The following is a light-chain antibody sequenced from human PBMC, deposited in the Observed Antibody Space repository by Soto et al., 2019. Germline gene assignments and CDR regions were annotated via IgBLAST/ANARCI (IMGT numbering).Light chain of an antibody. CDR3: QQYDDLPIT. V-gene: IGKV1-33*01. CDR2: DAS. CDR1: QSVSSTY. J-gene: IGKJ5*01. Sequence: TQSPGTLSLSPGERATLSCRASQSVSSTYLIWYQQKPGKAPKLLIYDASNLQTGVPSRFSGRGSGTDFTFTISSLQPDDSGTYYCQQYDDLPITFGQGTRLEIK.